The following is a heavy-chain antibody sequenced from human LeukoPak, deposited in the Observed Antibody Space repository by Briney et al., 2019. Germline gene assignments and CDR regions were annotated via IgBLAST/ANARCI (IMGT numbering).Heavy chain of an antibody. CDR2: IGTSGDT. CDR3: SRVGSSGWPNYFDS. CDR1: GFTFSSYD. V-gene: IGHV3-13*04. D-gene: IGHD6-19*01. Sequence: GGPLRLSCAASGFTFSSYDMHWVRQATGKGLEWVSVIGTSGDTYYAGSVKGRFTISRENAKNSLYLQMNSLTAGDTAVYYCSRVGSSGWPNYFDSWGQGTLVTVSS. J-gene: IGHJ4*02.